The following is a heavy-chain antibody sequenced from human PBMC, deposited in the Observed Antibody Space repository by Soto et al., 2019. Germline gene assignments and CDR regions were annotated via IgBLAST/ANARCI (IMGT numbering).Heavy chain of an antibody. J-gene: IGHJ4*02. CDR2: ISWNSGSI. CDR3: AKSVVYSSSWFNTPFDY. CDR1: GFTFDDYA. D-gene: IGHD6-13*01. Sequence: EVQLVESGGGLVQPGRSLRLSCAASGFTFDDYAMHWVRQAPGKGLEWVSGISWNSGSIGYADSVKGRFTNSRDNAKNSLYLQMNSLRAEDTALYYCAKSVVYSSSWFNTPFDYWGQGTLVTVSS. V-gene: IGHV3-9*01.